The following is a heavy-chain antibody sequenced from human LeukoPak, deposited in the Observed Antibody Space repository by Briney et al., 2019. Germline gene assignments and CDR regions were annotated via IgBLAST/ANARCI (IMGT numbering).Heavy chain of an antibody. D-gene: IGHD3-10*01. Sequence: ASVKVSCKASGYTFTGYYMHWVRQAPGQGLEWMGRINPNSGGTNYAQKFQGRVTMTRNTSISTAYMELSSLRSEDTAVYYCARGPTPLLWFGELFYYYYGMDVWGQGTTVTVSS. CDR3: ARGPTPLLWFGELFYYYYGMDV. CDR1: GYTFTGYY. CDR2: INPNSGGT. V-gene: IGHV1-2*06. J-gene: IGHJ6*02.